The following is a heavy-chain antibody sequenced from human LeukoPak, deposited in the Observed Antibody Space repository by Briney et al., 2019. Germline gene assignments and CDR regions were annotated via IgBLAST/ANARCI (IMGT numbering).Heavy chain of an antibody. Sequence: SRTLSLTCTVSGGSISSGDYYWSWIRQPPGKGLEWIGYIYYSGSTYYNPSLKSRVTISVDTSKNQFSLKLSSVTAADTAVYYCARSNGVYYFDYWGQGTLVTVSS. CDR2: IYYSGST. D-gene: IGHD2-8*01. CDR3: ARSNGVYYFDY. J-gene: IGHJ4*02. CDR1: GGSISSGDYY. V-gene: IGHV4-30-4*08.